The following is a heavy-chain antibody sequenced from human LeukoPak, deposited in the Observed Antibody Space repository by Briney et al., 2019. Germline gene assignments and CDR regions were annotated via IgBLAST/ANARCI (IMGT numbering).Heavy chain of an antibody. V-gene: IGHV4-4*07. D-gene: IGHD2-2*01. CDR3: ARGIYCSSTTCYYYYYYMDV. CDR1: GGSISAYY. J-gene: IGHJ6*03. Sequence: PSETLSLTCTVSGGSISAYYWSWIRQPAGKGLEWIGRIYTSGSTNYNPPLKSRVTMSLDTSKNQFSLKLSSVTAADTAVYYCARGIYCSSTTCYYYYYYMDVWGKGTTVTVSS. CDR2: IYTSGST.